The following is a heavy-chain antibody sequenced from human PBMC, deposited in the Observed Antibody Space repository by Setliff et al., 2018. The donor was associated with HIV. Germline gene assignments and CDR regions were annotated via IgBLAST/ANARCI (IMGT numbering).Heavy chain of an antibody. J-gene: IGHJ4*02. CDR3: ARGAYSSSWYLSAALPSFDH. V-gene: IGHV3-53*01. CDR2: IYSGGSI. Sequence: GGSLRLSCAASGFTVSSNYMSWVRQAPGKGLEWVSVIYSGGSIYYADSVKGRFTISRDNANNSVYLQMNSLRAEDTAVYYCARGAYSSSWYLSAALPSFDHWGQGMLVTVSS. CDR1: GFTVSSNY. D-gene: IGHD6-13*01.